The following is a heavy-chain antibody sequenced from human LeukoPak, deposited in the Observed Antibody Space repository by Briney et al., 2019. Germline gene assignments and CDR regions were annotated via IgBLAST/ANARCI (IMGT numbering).Heavy chain of an antibody. D-gene: IGHD4-17*01. V-gene: IGHV4-4*07. CDR1: GGSINSYY. CDR2: IYSNGNT. J-gene: IGHJ6*03. CDR3: ARLSVTMDYYHYMDV. Sequence: PSETLSLTCTVSGGSINSYYWSWIRQPAGKGLEWIGRIYSNGNTNYHYSLKSRVTMSVDTSKKQFSLNLNSVTAADTAIYYCARLSVTMDYYHYMDVWGKGTTVTIS.